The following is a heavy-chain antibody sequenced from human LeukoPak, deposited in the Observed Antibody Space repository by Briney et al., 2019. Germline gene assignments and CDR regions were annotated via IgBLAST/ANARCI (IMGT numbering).Heavy chain of an antibody. CDR2: ISSSSSYI. V-gene: IGHV3-21*01. CDR1: GFTFSSYA. D-gene: IGHD5-18*01. Sequence: GGSLRLSCAASGFTFSSYAMSWVRQAPGKGLEWVSSISSSSSYIYYADSVKGRFTISRDNAKNSLYLQMNSLRAEDTAVYYCARDRDTAMVKSPFDYWGQGTLVTVSS. J-gene: IGHJ4*02. CDR3: ARDRDTAMVKSPFDY.